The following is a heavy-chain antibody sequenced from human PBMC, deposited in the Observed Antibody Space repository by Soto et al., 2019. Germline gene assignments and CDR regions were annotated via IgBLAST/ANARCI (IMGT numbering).Heavy chain of an antibody. J-gene: IGHJ4*02. CDR3: ARGGSGWYFDY. V-gene: IGHV6-1*01. CDR2: TFYRSKWYN. Sequence: SQTLSLTFAISGDSVSSNSATWNWIRNSPSRGLEWLGRTFYRSKWYNDYAVSVKSRITINPDTSKNQFSLQLNSVTPEDTAVNYCARGGSGWYFDYWGQGTQVTVSS. CDR1: GDSVSSNSAT. D-gene: IGHD6-19*01.